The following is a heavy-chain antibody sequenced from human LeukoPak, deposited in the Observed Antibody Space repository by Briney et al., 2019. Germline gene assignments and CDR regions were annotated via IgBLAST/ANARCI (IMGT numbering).Heavy chain of an antibody. D-gene: IGHD7-27*01. Sequence: SETLSLTCTVSGGSISSGSYYWSWIRQPAGKGLEWIGRIYTSGSTNYNPSLKSRVTISVDTSKNQFSLKLSSVTAADTAVHYCASQLGKWGQGTLVTVSS. J-gene: IGHJ4*02. CDR3: ASQLGK. CDR2: IYTSGST. CDR1: GGSISSGSYY. V-gene: IGHV4-61*02.